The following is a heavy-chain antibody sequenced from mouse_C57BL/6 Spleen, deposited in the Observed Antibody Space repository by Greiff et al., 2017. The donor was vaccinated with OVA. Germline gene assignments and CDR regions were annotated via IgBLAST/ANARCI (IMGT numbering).Heavy chain of an antibody. D-gene: IGHD4-1*01. Sequence: QVQLQQSGAELVKPGASVKLSCKASGYTFTEYTIHWVKQRSGQGLEWIGWFYPGSGSIKYNEKFKDKATLTADKSSSTVYMELSRLTSEDSAVYFCARHEGSGKLGRWAWFAYWGQGTLVTVSA. V-gene: IGHV1-62-2*01. CDR1: GYTFTEYT. J-gene: IGHJ3*01. CDR2: FYPGSGSI. CDR3: ARHEGSGKLGRWAWFAY.